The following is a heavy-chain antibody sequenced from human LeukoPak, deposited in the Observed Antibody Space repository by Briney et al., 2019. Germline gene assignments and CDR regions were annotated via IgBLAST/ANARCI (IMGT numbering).Heavy chain of an antibody. V-gene: IGHV3-11*01. CDR3: ARQWSPGTDY. Sequence: GGSLRLSCAASGFTFSDYYMSWIRQAPGKGLKWVSYISSSGTTMYYADSVKGRFTISRDNAKNSLYLQMNSLRAEDTAVYYCARQWSPGTDYWGQGTLVIVSS. J-gene: IGHJ4*02. CDR1: GFTFSDYY. CDR2: ISSSGTTM. D-gene: IGHD2-8*01.